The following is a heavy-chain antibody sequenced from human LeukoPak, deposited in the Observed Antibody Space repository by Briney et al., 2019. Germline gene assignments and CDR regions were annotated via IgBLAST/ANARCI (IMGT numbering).Heavy chain of an antibody. CDR2: TRNGGSNK. CDR3: AKDSQTLNPGYLYYFDY. J-gene: IGHJ4*02. D-gene: IGHD1-1*01. CDR1: TFTCNSFG. Sequence: GVTLTLTGAGYTFTCNSFGLQRQAPAQGQGWVGGIFTRNGGSNKYYADSVKGRFTISRDNSKNTLYLQMNSLRAEDTAVYYCAKDSQTLNPGYLYYFDYWGQGTLVTVSS. V-gene: IGHV3-30*02.